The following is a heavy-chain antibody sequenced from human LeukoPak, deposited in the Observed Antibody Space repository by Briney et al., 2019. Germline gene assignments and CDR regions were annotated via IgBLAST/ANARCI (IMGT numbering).Heavy chain of an antibody. CDR1: GLIFSNYW. J-gene: IGHJ4*02. Sequence: GGSLRLSCAASGLIFSNYWMHWVRQAPGKGLVWVSRINRDGSSTSYADSVKGRFTISRDNSKNTLYLQMNRLRVEDAAVYYCARAPVTSCRGAFCYPFDYWGQGTLVTVSS. CDR2: INRDGSST. CDR3: ARAPVTSCRGAFCYPFDY. D-gene: IGHD2-15*01. V-gene: IGHV3-74*01.